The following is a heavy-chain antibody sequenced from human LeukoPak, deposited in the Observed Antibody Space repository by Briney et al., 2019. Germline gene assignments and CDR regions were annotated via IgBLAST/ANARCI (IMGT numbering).Heavy chain of an antibody. CDR1: GFTFSSYG. J-gene: IGHJ4*02. D-gene: IGHD3-9*01. V-gene: IGHV3-30*18. CDR2: ISYDGSNK. CDR3: AKSDGAYYDILTGYRIDY. Sequence: PGRSLRLSCAASGFTFSSYGMHWVRQAPGKGLEWVAVISYDGSNKYYADSVKGRFTISRDNSKNTLYLQMNSLRAEDTAVYYCAKSDGAYYDILTGYRIDYWGQGTLVIVSS.